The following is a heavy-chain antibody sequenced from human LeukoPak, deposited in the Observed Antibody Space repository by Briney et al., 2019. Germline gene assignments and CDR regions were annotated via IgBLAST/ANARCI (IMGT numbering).Heavy chain of an antibody. CDR1: GYTFTSYG. CDR2: ISAYNGNT. D-gene: IGHD6-19*01. J-gene: IGHJ4*02. Sequence: ASVKVSCKASGYTFTSYGISWVRQAPGQGLEWMGWISAYNGNTNYAQKLQGRVTMTTDTSTSTAYMEMRSLRSDDTAVYYCASESLGAVAGTSDYWGQGTLVTVSS. CDR3: ASESLGAVAGTSDY. V-gene: IGHV1-18*01.